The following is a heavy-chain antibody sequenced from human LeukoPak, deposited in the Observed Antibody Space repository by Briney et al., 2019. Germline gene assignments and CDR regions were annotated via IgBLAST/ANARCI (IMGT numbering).Heavy chain of an antibody. CDR1: GFTFSDYF. CDR3: ARDFYGDFSKFDY. V-gene: IGHV3-11*05. Sequence: GGSLRLSCAASGFTFSDYFMTWIRQAPGKGLEWLSYISSSSTYTDYADSVKGRFTISRDNAKNSLYLQMNSLRAEDTAVYYCARDFYGDFSKFDYWGQGTLVTVSS. D-gene: IGHD4-17*01. J-gene: IGHJ4*02. CDR2: ISSSSTYT.